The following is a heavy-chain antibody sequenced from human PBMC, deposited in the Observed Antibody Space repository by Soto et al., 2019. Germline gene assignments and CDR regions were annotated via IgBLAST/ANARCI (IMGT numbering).Heavy chain of an antibody. J-gene: IGHJ4*02. V-gene: IGHV4-39*01. CDR3: ASSPDLRYYFDY. CDR1: GGSISRSSYS. CDR2: IYYSGST. Sequence: QLQLQESGPGLVKPSETLSPPCTVNGGSISRSSYSWGWIRRPPGKGLEWIGSIYYSGSTYYNPSLKSRVTISVDTSKNQFSLKLSSVTAADPAVYYCASSPDLRYYFDYWGQGTLVTVSS. D-gene: IGHD4-17*01.